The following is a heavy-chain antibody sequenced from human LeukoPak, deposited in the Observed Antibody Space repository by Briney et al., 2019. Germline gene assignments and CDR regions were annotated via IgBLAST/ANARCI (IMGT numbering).Heavy chain of an antibody. CDR3: ARDSSSWSNEYFQH. Sequence: KPSETLSLTCTVSGGSISSYYWSWIRQPPGKGLEWIGYIYYSGSTNYNPSLKSRVTISVDTSKNQFSLKLSSVTAADTAVYYCARDSSSWSNEYFQHWGQGTLVTVSS. J-gene: IGHJ1*01. CDR1: GGSISSYY. V-gene: IGHV4-59*01. CDR2: IYYSGST. D-gene: IGHD6-13*01.